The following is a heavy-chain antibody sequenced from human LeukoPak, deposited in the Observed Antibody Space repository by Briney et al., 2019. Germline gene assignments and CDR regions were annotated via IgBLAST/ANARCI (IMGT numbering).Heavy chain of an antibody. CDR1: GFSFSSYW. Sequence: GGSLRLSCAASGFSFSSYWMSWVRQAPGKGLEWVANINQDGSEKYYVDTVKGRFTISRDNAKNSLYLQMNSLRAEDTAVYYCARGTSPQIAVTYYFDYWGQGTLVTVSS. CDR2: INQDGSEK. D-gene: IGHD6-19*01. J-gene: IGHJ4*02. CDR3: ARGTSPQIAVTYYFDY. V-gene: IGHV3-7*01.